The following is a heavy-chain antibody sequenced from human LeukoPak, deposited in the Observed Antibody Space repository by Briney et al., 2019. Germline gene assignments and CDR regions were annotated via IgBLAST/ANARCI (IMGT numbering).Heavy chain of an antibody. CDR2: INPNSGGT. D-gene: IGHD6-19*01. CDR3: ARGETSAWRDYCGMDV. CDR1: GYSFTDYY. J-gene: IGHJ6*02. V-gene: IGHV1-2*02. Sequence: GASVKVSCKASGYSFTDYYIYWVRQAPGQGLEWMGWINPNSGGTNSAQKFQGKVSMTRDTAMSTAHMELSRLRSDDTAVYYCARGETSAWRDYCGMDVWGQGTTVIVSS.